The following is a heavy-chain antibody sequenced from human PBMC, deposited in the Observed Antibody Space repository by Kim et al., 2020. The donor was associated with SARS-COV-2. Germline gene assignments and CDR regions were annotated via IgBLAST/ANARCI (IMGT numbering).Heavy chain of an antibody. CDR1: GGSFSGYY. CDR3: ARDSGSYLSPYYYYYMDV. J-gene: IGHJ6*03. V-gene: IGHV4-34*01. D-gene: IGHD1-26*01. Sequence: SETLSLTCAVYGGSFSGYYWSWIRQPPGKGLEWIGEINHSGSTNYNPSLKSRVTISVDTSKNQFSLKLSSVTAADTAVYYCARDSGSYLSPYYYYYMDVWGKGTTVTVSS. CDR2: INHSGST.